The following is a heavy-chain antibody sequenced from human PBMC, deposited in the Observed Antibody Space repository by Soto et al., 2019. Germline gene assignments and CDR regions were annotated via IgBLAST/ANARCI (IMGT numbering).Heavy chain of an antibody. D-gene: IGHD1-20*01. CDR1: GDSVSSNRVV. J-gene: IGHJ4*02. CDR3: ARLTGTTAAFDY. Sequence: SQTLSLTCAISGDSVSSNRVVWNWIRQSQSRGLEWLGRTYYRSKGYNDYAVSVKSRITINPDTSKNQFSLQLNSVTPEDTAVYYCARLTGTTAAFDYWGQGTLVTVSS. V-gene: IGHV6-1*01. CDR2: TYYRSKGYN.